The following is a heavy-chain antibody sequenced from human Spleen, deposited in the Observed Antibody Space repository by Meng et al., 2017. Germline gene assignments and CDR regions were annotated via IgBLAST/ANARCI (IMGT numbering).Heavy chain of an antibody. Sequence: GESLKISCAASGVIVSSKYMSWVRQAPGKGLEWVSVIYSGGSTYYADSVKGRFTISRDNSKNTLYLQMNRLRAEDTAVYYCASQVRIGGLHTLYGMDVWGQGTTVTVSS. CDR1: GVIVSSKY. D-gene: IGHD5-24*01. V-gene: IGHV3-53*01. CDR3: ASQVRIGGLHTLYGMDV. J-gene: IGHJ6*02. CDR2: IYSGGST.